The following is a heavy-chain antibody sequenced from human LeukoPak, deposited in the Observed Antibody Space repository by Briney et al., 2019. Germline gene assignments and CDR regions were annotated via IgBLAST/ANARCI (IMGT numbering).Heavy chain of an antibody. V-gene: IGHV3-9*01. CDR1: GFTFYDYA. Sequence: PRRSLRLSCAASGFTFYDYAMHWGRPAPGKGLEWVSGISWNSGSIGYTDSVKGRFTISRDNAKNSLYLQMNSLRAEDTALYYCAKDITQWLVGTNFDYWGQGTLVSVSS. J-gene: IGHJ4*02. D-gene: IGHD6-19*01. CDR3: AKDITQWLVGTNFDY. CDR2: ISWNSGSI.